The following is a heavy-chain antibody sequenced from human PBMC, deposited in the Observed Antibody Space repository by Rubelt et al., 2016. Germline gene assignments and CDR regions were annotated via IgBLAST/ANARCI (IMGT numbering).Heavy chain of an antibody. CDR3: AKDKGTSGYPLFDS. CDR1: GFYFPYFI. CDR2: IKAGGSRP. D-gene: IGHD3-22*01. V-gene: IGHV3-23*01. J-gene: IGHJ4*02. Sequence: EVQLLESGGGLVQPGGSLRLSCAASGFYFPYFIMNWVRQAPGRGLEWVSTIKAGGSRPFYADSVEGRFTISRDDSKNMLYLQMNSLRGEDTAIYYCAKDKGTSGYPLFDSWGQGLLVTVSS.